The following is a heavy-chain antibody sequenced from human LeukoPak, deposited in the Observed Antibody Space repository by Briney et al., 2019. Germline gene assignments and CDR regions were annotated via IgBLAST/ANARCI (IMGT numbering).Heavy chain of an antibody. V-gene: IGHV4-59*11. Sequence: SETLSLTCSVSGGSISSHSWSWIRQPPGKGLELIGYIYYSGSTNYNPSPKSRVTISVDTSKNQFSLKLRSVNAADTAVYYCARRAASGIVDYWGQGTLVTVSS. CDR3: ARRAASGIVDY. CDR1: GGSISSHS. CDR2: IYYSGST. D-gene: IGHD6-13*01. J-gene: IGHJ4*02.